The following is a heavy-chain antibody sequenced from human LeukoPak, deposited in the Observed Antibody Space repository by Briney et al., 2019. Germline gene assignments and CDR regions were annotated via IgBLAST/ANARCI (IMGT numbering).Heavy chain of an antibody. J-gene: IGHJ4*02. V-gene: IGHV1-69*05. CDR2: IIPIFGTA. D-gene: IGHD6-6*01. Sequence: SVKVSCKASGGTFSSYAISWVRQAPGQGLEWMGGIIPIFGTANYAQKFQGRVTMTRNTSISTAYMELSSLRSEDAAVYYCARVGSSSSGLGYWGQGTLVTVSS. CDR3: ARVGSSSSGLGY. CDR1: GGTFSSYA.